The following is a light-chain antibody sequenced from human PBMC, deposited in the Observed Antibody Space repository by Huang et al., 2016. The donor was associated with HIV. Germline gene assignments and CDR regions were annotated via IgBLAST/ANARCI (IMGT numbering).Light chain of an antibody. J-gene: IGKJ3*01. CDR3: QQLKTYPIT. CDR2: AAS. V-gene: IGKV1-9*01. CDR1: QGIGRY. Sequence: IQLTQSPSSLSASVGDRVTITCRASQGIGRYLVWYQQKPGKAPKLLIYAASTLQSGVPSRFSVSGSGTDFTLTISSLQPEDFATYYCQQLKTYPITFGPGTQVDIK.